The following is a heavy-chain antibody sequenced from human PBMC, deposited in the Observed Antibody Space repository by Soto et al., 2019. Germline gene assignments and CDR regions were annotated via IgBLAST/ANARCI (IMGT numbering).Heavy chain of an antibody. Sequence: QVQLVESGGGVVQPGRFLSLSCAASGFTFSSYGIHWVRQAPGKGLEWVAVIWYDGSNKYYADSVKGRFTISRDNSKNTLYLQMNSLRAEDTAVYYCAREVLVRGIKYHGMDVWGQGTTVTVSS. CDR2: IWYDGSNK. J-gene: IGHJ6*02. CDR3: AREVLVRGIKYHGMDV. CDR1: GFTFSSYG. V-gene: IGHV3-33*01. D-gene: IGHD3-10*01.